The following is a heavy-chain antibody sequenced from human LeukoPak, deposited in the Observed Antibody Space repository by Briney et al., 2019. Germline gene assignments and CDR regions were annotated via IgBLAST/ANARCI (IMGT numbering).Heavy chain of an antibody. D-gene: IGHD3-3*01. CDR3: ARAYAIFGVVIHFDY. V-gene: IGHV1-2*02. CDR2: INPNSGGT. J-gene: IGHJ4*02. CDR1: GYTFTGYY. Sequence: ASVKVSCKASGYTFTGYYMHWVRQAPGQGLEWMGWINPNSGGTNYAQKFQGRVTMTRDTSISTAYMELSRLRSDDTAVYYCARAYAIFGVVIHFDYWGQGTLVTVSS.